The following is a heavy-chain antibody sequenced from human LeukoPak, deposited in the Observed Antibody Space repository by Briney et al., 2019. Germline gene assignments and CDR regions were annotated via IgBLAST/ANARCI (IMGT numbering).Heavy chain of an antibody. J-gene: IGHJ4*02. Sequence: KPGGSLRLSCAASGFTFARYRMNWVRQAPGKGLEWFSSISSSNSNIYSAYSVTGPFPITRHNARNSLNLHMNRLRTKDTAVDYYVRAVEYYYDSSGYAVYFWGQGTLVTVSS. CDR2: ISSSNSNI. D-gene: IGHD3-22*01. CDR1: GFTFARYR. V-gene: IGHV3-21*01. CDR3: VRAVEYYYDSSGYAVYF.